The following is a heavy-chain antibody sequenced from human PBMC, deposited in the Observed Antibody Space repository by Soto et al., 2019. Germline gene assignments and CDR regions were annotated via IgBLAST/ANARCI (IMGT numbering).Heavy chain of an antibody. CDR3: ARLSAITKGRCFDP. CDR1: GGSVTSRTYY. Sequence: QLHLQESGPGLVKPSETLSLTCSVSGGSVTSRTYYWGWIRQPPGKGLEWIGNIYYSGSTYFNPSLKSRVTISVDTSKNQFSLRLSSVTATDTAVYYCARLSAITKGRCFDPWCQGTLVTVSS. CDR2: IYYSGST. J-gene: IGHJ5*02. D-gene: IGHD1-20*01. V-gene: IGHV4-39*01.